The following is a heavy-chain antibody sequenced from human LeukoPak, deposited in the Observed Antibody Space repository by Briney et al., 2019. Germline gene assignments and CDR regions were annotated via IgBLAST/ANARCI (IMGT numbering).Heavy chain of an antibody. D-gene: IGHD3-10*01. CDR2: IKTKADGGTT. CDR3: AKGQVLLWFGELLSLLEFDY. J-gene: IGHJ4*02. V-gene: IGHV3-15*01. CDR1: GFTFSNAW. Sequence: GGSLRLSCAASGFTFSNAWMSWVGQAPGKGLEWVALIKTKADGGTTDYAAPVKGRFTISRDNSKNTLYLQMNSLRAEDTAVYYCAKGQVLLWFGELLSLLEFDYWGQGTLVTVSS.